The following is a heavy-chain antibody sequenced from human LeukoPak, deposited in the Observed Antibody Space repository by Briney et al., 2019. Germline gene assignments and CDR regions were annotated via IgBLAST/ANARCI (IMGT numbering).Heavy chain of an antibody. D-gene: IGHD3-10*01. Sequence: ETLSLTCTVSGGSISSYYWSWIRQPPGKGLEWVSHISGSGGSTKYSGSVKGRFTISRDNSKNTLYLQINSLRADDTAAYYCAKDQDPHSYGSGSYAPFDYWGQGTLVTVSS. CDR3: AKDQDPHSYGSGSYAPFDY. V-gene: IGHV3-23*01. CDR2: ISGSGGST. J-gene: IGHJ4*02. CDR1: GGSISSYY.